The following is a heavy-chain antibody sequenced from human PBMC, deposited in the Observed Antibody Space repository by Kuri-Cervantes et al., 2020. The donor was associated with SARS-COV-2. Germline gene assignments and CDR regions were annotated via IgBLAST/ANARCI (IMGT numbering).Heavy chain of an antibody. J-gene: IGHJ3*02. V-gene: IGHV4-39*01. CDR2: IYYSGST. CDR3: ARHVFTPNLVWGDAFDI. D-gene: IGHD3-16*01. CDR1: GGSISSSSYY. Sequence: SETLSLTCTVSGGSISSSSYYWGWIRQPPGKGLEWIGSIYYSGSTYYNPSLKSRVTISVDTSKNQFSLKLSSVTAADTAVYYCARHVFTPNLVWGDAFDIWGQGTMVTVSS.